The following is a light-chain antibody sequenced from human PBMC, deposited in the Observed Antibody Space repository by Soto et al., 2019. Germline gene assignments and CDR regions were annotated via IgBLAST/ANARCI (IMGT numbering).Light chain of an antibody. CDR1: QRISSN. V-gene: IGKV3-11*01. Sequence: EIVMTQSPATLSVSPGERATLSCRASQRISSNLAWYQHKTGQAPRLLIYAASTRATGIPARFSGSGSETEFTLTINILEPEDFAVYYCQQRSSWPITFGQGTRLEIK. CDR3: QQRSSWPIT. J-gene: IGKJ5*01. CDR2: AAS.